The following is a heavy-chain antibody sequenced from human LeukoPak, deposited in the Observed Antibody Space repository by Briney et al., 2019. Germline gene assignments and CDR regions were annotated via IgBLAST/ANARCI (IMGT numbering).Heavy chain of an antibody. J-gene: IGHJ4*02. Sequence: GGSLRLSCAASGFTFSSYAMSWVRQAPGKGLEWVSAISGSGGSTYSADSVKGRFTISRDNSKNTLYLQMNSLRAEDTAVYYCARDDDSSGYFTEFDYWGQGTLVTVSS. CDR3: ARDDDSSGYFTEFDY. CDR1: GFTFSSYA. V-gene: IGHV3-23*01. D-gene: IGHD3-22*01. CDR2: ISGSGGST.